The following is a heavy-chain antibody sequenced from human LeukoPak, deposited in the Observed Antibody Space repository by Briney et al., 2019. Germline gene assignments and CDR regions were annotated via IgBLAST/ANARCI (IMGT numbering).Heavy chain of an antibody. CDR2: IDTDGSST. V-gene: IGHV3-74*01. Sequence: GGSLRLSCAASGFTFSSYWMHWVRQAPGKGLVWVSRIDTDGSSTIYADSVKGRFTISRDDAKNTLYLQMNSLRAEDTAVYYCTRGYVGIDYWGLGTLVTVSS. CDR3: TRGYVGIDY. CDR1: GFTFSSYW. J-gene: IGHJ4*02. D-gene: IGHD5-12*01.